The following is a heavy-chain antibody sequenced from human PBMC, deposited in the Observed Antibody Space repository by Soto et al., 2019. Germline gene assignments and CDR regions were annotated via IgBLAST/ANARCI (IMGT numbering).Heavy chain of an antibody. CDR2: SRDKGHSHTT. V-gene: IGHV3-72*01. Sequence: EVQLAESGGGLVQPGGSLRLSCAASGFTFSAHYMDWVRQAPGKGLEWVGRSRDKGHSHTTEYAASVKGRFTISRGESENSLYLQMNSLKTEDTAVYYCARGVVSTGYFDYWGQGTLVTVSS. CDR1: GFTFSAHY. J-gene: IGHJ4*02. CDR3: ARGVVSTGYFDY. D-gene: IGHD5-12*01.